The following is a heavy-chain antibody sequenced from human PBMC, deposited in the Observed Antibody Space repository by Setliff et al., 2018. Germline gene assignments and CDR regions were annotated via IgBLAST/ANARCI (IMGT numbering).Heavy chain of an antibody. D-gene: IGHD1-26*01. J-gene: IGHJ1*01. CDR1: GLTFSSYG. Sequence: LSLSCAASGLTFSSYGMYWVRQAPGKGLEWVAVLWYDGSNKNYADSVKDRFTISRDNSKNTLYLQMNSLRAEDTAVYYCSTGSIVGATAAEYFQHWGQGTLVTVSS. CDR3: STGSIVGATAAEYFQH. V-gene: IGHV3-33*01. CDR2: LWYDGSNK.